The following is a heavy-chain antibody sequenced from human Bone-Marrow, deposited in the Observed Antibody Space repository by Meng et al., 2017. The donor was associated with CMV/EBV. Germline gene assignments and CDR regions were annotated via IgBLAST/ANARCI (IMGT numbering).Heavy chain of an antibody. CDR2: VSSSSSYI. Sequence: GGSLRLSCAASGFTFSNYWMNWVRQAPGKGLEWVSSVSSSSSYIYYADSLKGRFTISRDNAKNSLYLQMDSLTAEDTGVYYCAREKGTGEVVGATGNCDFWGQGTLVTVSS. J-gene: IGHJ4*02. CDR3: AREKGTGEVVGATGNCDF. V-gene: IGHV3-21*01. D-gene: IGHD1-26*01. CDR1: GFTFSNYW.